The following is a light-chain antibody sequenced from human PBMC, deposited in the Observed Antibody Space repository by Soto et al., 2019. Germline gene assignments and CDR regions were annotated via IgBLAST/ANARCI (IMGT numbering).Light chain of an antibody. V-gene: IGKV1-9*01. J-gene: IGKJ1*01. CDR1: QDISGY. Sequence: IQLTQSPSSLSASVGDRVTITCRASQDISGYVAWYQQRPGRAPQLLLYAASALQTGVPSRFSGSGSGTDFTLTITSLQPEDFGTYYCQHPKWAFGQGTTVEI. CDR2: AAS. CDR3: QHPKWA.